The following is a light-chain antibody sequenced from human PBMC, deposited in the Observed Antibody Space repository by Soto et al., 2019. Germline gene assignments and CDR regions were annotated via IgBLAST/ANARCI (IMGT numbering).Light chain of an antibody. Sequence: QSALTQPASVSGSPGQSITISCTGTSSDVGAYNFVSWYQQHSGKAPRLLIYDVTNRPPGVSNRFSGSKSGNTASLTISGLQAEDEDDYYCSSYAGSSALEVFGTGTKVTVL. J-gene: IGLJ1*01. V-gene: IGLV2-14*01. CDR2: DVT. CDR1: SSDVGAYNF. CDR3: SSYAGSSALEV.